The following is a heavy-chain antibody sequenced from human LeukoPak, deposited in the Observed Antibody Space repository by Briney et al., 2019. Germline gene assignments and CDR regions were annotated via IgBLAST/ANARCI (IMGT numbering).Heavy chain of an antibody. V-gene: IGHV4-39*01. CDR1: GGSISSSSYY. J-gene: IGHJ4*02. Sequence: KPSETLSLTCTVSGGSISSSSYYWGWIHQPPGKGLEWIGSIYYSGSTYYNPSLKSRVTISVDTSKNQFSLKLSSVTAADTAVYYCARQGVDSVSYWGQGTLVTVSS. CDR3: ARQGVDSVSY. D-gene: IGHD5/OR15-5a*01. CDR2: IYYSGST.